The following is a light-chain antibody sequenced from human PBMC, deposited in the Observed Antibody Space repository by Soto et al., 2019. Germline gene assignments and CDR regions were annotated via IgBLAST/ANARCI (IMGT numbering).Light chain of an antibody. Sequence: DLPMTQSPSTLSASVGDRVTITCRASQSISSWLAWYQQKPGKAPKLLIYKASSLESGVPSRFRGSGSGTEFTLTISSLQPDDFATYYCQQYNSYPWTFGQGTKVEIK. CDR1: QSISSW. CDR3: QQYNSYPWT. J-gene: IGKJ1*01. CDR2: KAS. V-gene: IGKV1-5*03.